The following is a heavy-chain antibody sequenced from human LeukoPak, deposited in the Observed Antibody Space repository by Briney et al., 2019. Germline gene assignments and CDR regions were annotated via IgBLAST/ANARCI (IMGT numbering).Heavy chain of an antibody. CDR2: MNPNSGNT. V-gene: IGHV1-8*01. J-gene: IGHJ6*02. CDR1: GYTFTSYD. Sequence: ASVKVSCKASGYTFTSYDINGVRQATGQGLEWMGWMNPNSGNTGYAQKLQGRVTLTRNTSISTAYMELSSLRYEDTAVYYCAREAYYDSSGYYSPYYYYGMDVWGQGTTVTVSS. D-gene: IGHD3-22*01. CDR3: AREAYYDSSGYYSPYYYYGMDV.